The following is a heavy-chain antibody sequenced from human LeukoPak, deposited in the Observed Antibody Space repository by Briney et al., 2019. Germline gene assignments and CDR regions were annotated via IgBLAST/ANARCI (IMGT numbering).Heavy chain of an antibody. J-gene: IGHJ4*02. CDR1: GGFVSSGSYY. V-gene: IGHV4-61*01. D-gene: IGHD3-22*01. CDR2: IYYSGST. Sequence: SETLSLTCTVSGGFVSSGSYYWSWVRQPPGKGLEWIGYIYYSGSTNYNPSLKSRVTISVDTSKNQFSLKLSSVTAADTAVYYCARAPSDYYDSSGYYTFDYWGQGTLVTVSS. CDR3: ARAPSDYYDSSGYYTFDY.